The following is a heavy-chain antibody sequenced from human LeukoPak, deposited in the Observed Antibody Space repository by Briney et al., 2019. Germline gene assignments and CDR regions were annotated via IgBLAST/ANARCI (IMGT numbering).Heavy chain of an antibody. V-gene: IGHV3-74*01. D-gene: IGHD2-15*01. CDR1: GFTFSSYW. Sequence: GGSLRLSCVASGFTFSSYWMHWVRQAPGKGLEWVSRIDFETDTTTYAGSVKGRFTISRDNTQNTLYLQMDSLRDEDAAVYYCVRAGSAFDYWGQGTLVTVTS. J-gene: IGHJ4*02. CDR3: VRAGSAFDY. CDR2: IDFETDTT.